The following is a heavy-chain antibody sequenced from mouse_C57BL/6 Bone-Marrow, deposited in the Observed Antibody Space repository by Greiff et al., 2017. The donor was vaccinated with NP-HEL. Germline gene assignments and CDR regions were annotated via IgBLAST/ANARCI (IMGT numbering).Heavy chain of an antibody. D-gene: IGHD1-1*01. V-gene: IGHV2-5*01. CDR1: GFSLTSYG. CDR2: IWRGGST. CDR3: AKKNYGSSSFAY. Sequence: VKLQESGPGLVQPSQSLSITCTVSGFSLTSYGVHWVRQSPGKGLEWLGVIWRGGSTDYNAAFMSRLSITKDNSKSQVFFKMNSLQADDTAIYYCAKKNYGSSSFAYWGQGTLVTVSA. J-gene: IGHJ3*01.